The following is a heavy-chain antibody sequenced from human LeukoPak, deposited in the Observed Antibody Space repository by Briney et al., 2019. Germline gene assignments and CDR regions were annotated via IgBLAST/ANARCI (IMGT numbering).Heavy chain of an antibody. CDR2: RSTNGSNA. CDR1: GFTFSRYG. J-gene: IGHJ6*03. CDR3: AKDRSGRKGPYDYCV. V-gene: IGHV3-30*18. D-gene: IGHD3-10*01. Sequence: GGSLTLSCAGSGFTFSRYGMHWLRQAAGRGVEWVAVRSTNGSNAYYADAEKGRVTMSRANSKNTLFVQMNRLRAGDKAVDYCAKDRSGRKGPYDYCVWGTVITVT.